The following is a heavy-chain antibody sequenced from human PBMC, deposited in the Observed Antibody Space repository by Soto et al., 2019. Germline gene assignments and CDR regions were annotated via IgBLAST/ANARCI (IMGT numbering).Heavy chain of an antibody. Sequence: AGGSLRLSCAASGFTFSSYGMHWVRQAPGKGLEWVAVISYDGSNKYYADSVKGRFTISRDNSKNTLYLQMNSLRAEDTAVYYCAKEGYSTGFDYWGQGTLVTVSS. D-gene: IGHD6-25*01. CDR2: ISYDGSNK. V-gene: IGHV3-30*18. J-gene: IGHJ4*02. CDR3: AKEGYSTGFDY. CDR1: GFTFSSYG.